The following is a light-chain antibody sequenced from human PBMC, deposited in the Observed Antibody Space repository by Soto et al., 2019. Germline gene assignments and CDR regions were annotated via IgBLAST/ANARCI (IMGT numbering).Light chain of an antibody. CDR3: QQYNKWPLN. CDR1: QILSSN. CDR2: RAS. Sequence: DILMTQSPATLSVSPGERAALSCRASQILSSNLAWSQQKPGQAPRLLIYRASTRFTSIPARFSGSGSGTEFPLTLSSLQSEDFAVYYCQQYNKWPLNFGGGTKVEMK. J-gene: IGKJ4*01. V-gene: IGKV3-15*01.